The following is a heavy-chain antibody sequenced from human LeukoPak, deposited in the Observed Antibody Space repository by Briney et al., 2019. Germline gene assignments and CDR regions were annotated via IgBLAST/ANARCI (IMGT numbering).Heavy chain of an antibody. CDR2: ISGSGGST. V-gene: IGHV3-23*01. Sequence: GGSLRLSCAASGLTFSSYAMSWVRQAPGKGLEWVSAISGSGGSTYYADSVKGRFTISRDNSKNTLYLQMNSLRAEDTAVYYCAKFVVVVITSHFDYWGQGTLVTVSS. J-gene: IGHJ4*02. CDR3: AKFVVVVITSHFDY. CDR1: GLTFSSYA. D-gene: IGHD3-22*01.